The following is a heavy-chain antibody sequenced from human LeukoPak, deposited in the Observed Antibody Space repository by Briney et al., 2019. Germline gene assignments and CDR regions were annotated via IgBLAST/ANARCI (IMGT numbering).Heavy chain of an antibody. CDR2: IWYDGSNK. V-gene: IGHV3-33*01. Sequence: GRSLRLSCAASGFTFSSYGVHWVRQAPGKGLEWVAVIWYDGSNKYYADSVKGRFTISRDNSKNTLYLQMNSLRAEDTAVYYCAREAVTRNYFDYWGQGTLVTVSS. D-gene: IGHD4-17*01. CDR3: AREAVTRNYFDY. J-gene: IGHJ4*02. CDR1: GFTFSSYG.